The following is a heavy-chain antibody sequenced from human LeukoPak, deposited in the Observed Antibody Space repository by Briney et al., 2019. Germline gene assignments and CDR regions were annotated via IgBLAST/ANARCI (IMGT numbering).Heavy chain of an antibody. Sequence: ASVKVSCKASGYTFTSYGISWVRQAPGQGLEWMGIINPSGGSTSYAQKFQGRVTMTRDMSTSTVYMELSSLRSEDAAVYYCASYADSGSLRYWGQGTLVTVSS. CDR1: GYTFTSYG. D-gene: IGHD1-26*01. CDR2: INPSGGST. CDR3: ASYADSGSLRY. J-gene: IGHJ4*02. V-gene: IGHV1-46*01.